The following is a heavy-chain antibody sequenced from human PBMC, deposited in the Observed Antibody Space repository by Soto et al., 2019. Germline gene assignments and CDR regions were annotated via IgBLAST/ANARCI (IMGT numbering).Heavy chain of an antibody. CDR2: IFSNDEK. D-gene: IGHD1-26*01. Sequence: QVTLKESGPVLVKPTETLTLTCTVSGFSLSNARMGVSWIRKPPGKALEWLAHIFSNDEKYYSTSPKSRLTISKDTSKSQVVLTMTNMDPVDTATYYCARHGSGVGARPLDYWGQGALVTVSS. J-gene: IGHJ4*02. CDR1: GFSLSNARMG. V-gene: IGHV2-26*01. CDR3: ARHGSGVGARPLDY.